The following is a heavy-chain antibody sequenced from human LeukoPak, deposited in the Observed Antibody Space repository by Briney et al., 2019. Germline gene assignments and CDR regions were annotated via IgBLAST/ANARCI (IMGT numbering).Heavy chain of an antibody. D-gene: IGHD6-19*01. CDR2: VNNDGSST. Sequence: GGSLRLSCGASGFSFSSYWMHWVRQAPGKGLMWVSRVNNDGSSTTYADPVEGRFTISRDNARNTLYLQMNSLRAEDTAVYYCARSSYPYYFDYWGQGTLVTVSS. CDR3: ARSSYPYYFDY. J-gene: IGHJ4*02. CDR1: GFSFSSYW. V-gene: IGHV3-74*01.